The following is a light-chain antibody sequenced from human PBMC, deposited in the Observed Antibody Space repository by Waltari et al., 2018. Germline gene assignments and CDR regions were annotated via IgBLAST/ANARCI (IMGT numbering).Light chain of an antibody. V-gene: IGKV3-15*01. CDR2: GAS. Sequence: ETVMTQSPGTLSVSPGERATLSCRPSQNVNSHLVWYQQNFAQAPRPLIYGASNRAIGIPAMFSGGGSGKEFTLTINSLQSEDFAVYYCQQYNNGPPGTFGQGTKVEFK. CDR3: QQYNNGPPGT. CDR1: QNVNSH. J-gene: IGKJ2*01.